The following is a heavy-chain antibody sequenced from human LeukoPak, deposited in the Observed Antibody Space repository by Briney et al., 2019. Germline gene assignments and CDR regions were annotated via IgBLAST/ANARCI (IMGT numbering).Heavy chain of an antibody. CDR3: AKENDFVY. D-gene: IGHD3-3*01. CDR1: GFTFSNYD. Sequence: VGSLRLSCAASGFTFSNYDMHWVRQAPGKGLEWVAVISYDGTNKYYADSVKGRFTISRDNSKSTLYLQMNSLRAEDTAVYYCAKENDFVYWGQGTLWTVSS. V-gene: IGHV3-30*18. J-gene: IGHJ4*02. CDR2: ISYDGTNK.